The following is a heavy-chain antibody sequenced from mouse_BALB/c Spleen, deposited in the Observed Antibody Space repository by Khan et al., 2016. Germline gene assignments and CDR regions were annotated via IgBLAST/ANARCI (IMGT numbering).Heavy chain of an antibody. CDR3: VRMGDYGYDAWFAY. J-gene: IGHJ3*01. V-gene: IGHV1-9*01. CDR2: ILPGSDST. D-gene: IGHD2-2*01. Sequence: QIQLVQSGAELMKPGASVKISCKATGYTFSSYWIEWIKQRPGHGLEWIGEILPGSDSTNYNEKFKGKATFTADTSSNTVYMQLSSLTSEDSAVYYCVRMGDYGYDAWFAYWGQGTLVTVSA. CDR1: GYTFSSYW.